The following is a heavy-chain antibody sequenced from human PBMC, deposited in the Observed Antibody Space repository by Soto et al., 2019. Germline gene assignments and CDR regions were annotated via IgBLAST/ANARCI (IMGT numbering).Heavy chain of an antibody. J-gene: IGHJ3*02. Sequence: QLQLQESGPGLVKPSETLSLTCTVSGGSISSSSYYWGWIRQPPGKGLEWIGCIYYSGSTYYNPSLKSRVTISVDTSKNQFSLKLSSVTAADTAVYYCASIAVAGWPSDDIWGQGTMVTVSS. CDR2: IYYSGST. V-gene: IGHV4-39*01. CDR3: ASIAVAGWPSDDI. CDR1: GGSISSSSYY. D-gene: IGHD6-19*01.